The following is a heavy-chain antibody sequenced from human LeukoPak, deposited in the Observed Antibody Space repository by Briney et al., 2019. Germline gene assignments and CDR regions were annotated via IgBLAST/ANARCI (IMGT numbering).Heavy chain of an antibody. CDR3: AKERSIAVAGTGEFDY. V-gene: IGHV3-23*01. CDR2: ISGSGGST. D-gene: IGHD6-19*01. CDR1: GFTFSSYA. Sequence: GGSLRLSCAASGFTFSSYAMSWVRQAPGKGLEWVSAISGSGGSTYYADSVKGRFTISRDNSKNTLYLQMNSLRAEDTAVYYCAKERSIAVAGTGEFDYWGQGTLVTVSS. J-gene: IGHJ4*02.